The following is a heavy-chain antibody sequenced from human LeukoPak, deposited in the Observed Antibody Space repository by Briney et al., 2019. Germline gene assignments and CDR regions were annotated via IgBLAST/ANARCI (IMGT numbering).Heavy chain of an antibody. V-gene: IGHV1-69*04. J-gene: IGHJ4*02. D-gene: IGHD3-22*01. CDR3: ATTNDGGGYQWGDFFDF. CDR1: GGTSNSHA. CDR2: IIPNLGTT. Sequence: ASVKVSCKASGGTSNSHAISWVRQAPGQGLEWMGRIIPNLGTTNRAQNFQDRVTLTADKSTNTAYMELTSLTSDDAAVYYCATTNDGGGYQWGDFFDFWGQGTLVTVSS.